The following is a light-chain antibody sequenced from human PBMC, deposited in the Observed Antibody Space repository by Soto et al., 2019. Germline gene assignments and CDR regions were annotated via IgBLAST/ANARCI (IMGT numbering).Light chain of an antibody. CDR2: DVS. CDR1: SSDVGGYNY. Sequence: QSALTQPASVSGSPGQSITISCTGTSSDVGGYNYVSWYQQHPGNAPKLMIYDVSNRPSGVSNRFSGSKSGNTASLTISGLQAEDEADYYCSSYTSSSTSNYVFGTGTKLTVL. CDR3: SSYTSSSTSNYV. J-gene: IGLJ1*01. V-gene: IGLV2-14*01.